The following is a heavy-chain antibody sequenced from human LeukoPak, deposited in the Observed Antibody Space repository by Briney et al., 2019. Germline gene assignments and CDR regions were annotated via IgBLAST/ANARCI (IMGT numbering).Heavy chain of an antibody. CDR3: ARAQTEPFWSGYYRSNWFDP. D-gene: IGHD3-3*01. V-gene: IGHV4-4*07. CDR2: IYTSGST. Sequence: SETLSLTCTVSGGSISSYYWSWIRQPAGKGLEWIGRIYTSGSTNYNPSLKSRVTMSVDTSKNQFSLKLSSVTAADTAVYYCARAQTEPFWSGYYRSNWFDPWGQGTLVTVSS. J-gene: IGHJ5*02. CDR1: GGSISSYY.